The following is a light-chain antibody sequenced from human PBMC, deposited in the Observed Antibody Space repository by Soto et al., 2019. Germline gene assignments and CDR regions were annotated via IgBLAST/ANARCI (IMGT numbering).Light chain of an antibody. V-gene: IGKV3-20*01. CDR2: GAS. J-gene: IGKJ5*01. Sequence: EVVMTQSPATLSVSPGERVALSCRASQSISINLAWIQQKPGQAPRLLIYGASSRATGIPDRFSGSGSGTDFTLTISRLEPEDFAVYYCQQYGSSFPVTFGQGTRLEIK. CDR3: QQYGSSFPVT. CDR1: QSISIN.